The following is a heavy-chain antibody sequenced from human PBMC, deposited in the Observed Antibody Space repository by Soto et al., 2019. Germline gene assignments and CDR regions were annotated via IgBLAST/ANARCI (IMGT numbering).Heavy chain of an antibody. J-gene: IGHJ4*02. CDR1: GYPFTSYG. Sequence: QVQLVQSGAEVKKPGASVKVSCKTSGYPFTSYGINWVRQAPGQGPEWMGWISAYDDKTIYSQKFQGRVTLTADTTTTTANMELRGLRFDDTAVYYCARDRLIAVTGLLRNWGQGNLVTVSS. CDR3: ARDRLIAVTGLLRN. V-gene: IGHV1-18*01. CDR2: ISAYDDKT. D-gene: IGHD6-19*01.